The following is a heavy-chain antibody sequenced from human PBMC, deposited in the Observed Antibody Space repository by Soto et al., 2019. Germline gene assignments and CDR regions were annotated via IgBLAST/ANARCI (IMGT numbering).Heavy chain of an antibody. CDR2: INHSGST. CDR1: GGSFSGYY. CDR3: ARLRYFDWRRFPYFDY. V-gene: IGHV4-34*01. D-gene: IGHD3-9*01. Sequence: QVQLQQWGAGLLKPSETLSLTCAVYGGSFSGYYWSWIRQPPGKGLEWIGEINHSGSTNYNPSLKSRVTISVDTSKNQFSLKLSSVTAADTAVYYCARLRYFDWRRFPYFDYWGQGTLVTVSS. J-gene: IGHJ4*02.